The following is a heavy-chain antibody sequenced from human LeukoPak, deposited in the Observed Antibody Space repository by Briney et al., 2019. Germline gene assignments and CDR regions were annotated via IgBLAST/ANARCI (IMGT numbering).Heavy chain of an antibody. V-gene: IGHV4-31*03. CDR1: GGSISSSSYY. CDR3: ARAPYCSSTSCLDY. CDR2: IYYSGST. Sequence: SETLSLTCTVSGGSISSSSYYWGWIRQPPGKGLEWIGYIYYSGSTYYNPSLKSRVTISVDTSKNQFSLKLSSVTAADTAVYYCARAPYCSSTSCLDYWGQGTLVTVSS. J-gene: IGHJ4*02. D-gene: IGHD2-2*01.